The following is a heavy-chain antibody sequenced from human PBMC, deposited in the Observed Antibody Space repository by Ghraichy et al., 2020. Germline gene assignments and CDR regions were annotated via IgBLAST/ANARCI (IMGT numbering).Heavy chain of an antibody. D-gene: IGHD5-18*01. CDR2: ISIISSYI. J-gene: IGHJ4*02. CDR3: ARDLSYGGDF. V-gene: IGHV3-21*01. Sequence: GGSLRLSCAASGFTFSSYSMNWVHQAPGKGLEWVSSISIISSYIYYADSVKGRFTISRDNAKNSLFLQMNSFRAEDTAVYYCARDLSYGGDFLRLGNLVT. CDR1: GFTFSSYS.